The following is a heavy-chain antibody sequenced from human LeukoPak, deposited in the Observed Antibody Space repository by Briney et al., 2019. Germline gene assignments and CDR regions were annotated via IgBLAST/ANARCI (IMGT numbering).Heavy chain of an antibody. J-gene: IGHJ5*02. CDR1: GFTFSSYA. Sequence: PGGSLRLSCAASGFTFSSYAMSWVRQAPGKGLEWVSLITGSGGSTHYADSVKGRFTISRDNSKNTLYLQMNSLRAEDMAVYYCAKKGIAAAGDWFDPWGQGTLVTVSS. D-gene: IGHD6-13*01. V-gene: IGHV3-23*01. CDR3: AKKGIAAAGDWFDP. CDR2: ITGSGGST.